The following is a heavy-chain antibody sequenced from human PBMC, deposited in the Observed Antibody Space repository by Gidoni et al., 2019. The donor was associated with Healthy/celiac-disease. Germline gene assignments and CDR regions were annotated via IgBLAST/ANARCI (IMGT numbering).Heavy chain of an antibody. V-gene: IGHV4-30-2*01. Sequence: QLQLQESGSGLVKPSQTLSLTCAVSGGSISRGVYSWSWIRQPPGKGLEWIGYIYHSGSTYYNPSLKSRVTIAVDRAKNQFSLKLSSVTAADTAVYYCASGIIPLETTVVTPVGAFDIWGQGTMVTVSS. CDR3: ASGIIPLETTVVTPVGAFDI. D-gene: IGHD4-17*01. CDR2: IYHSGST. J-gene: IGHJ3*02. CDR1: GGSISRGVYS.